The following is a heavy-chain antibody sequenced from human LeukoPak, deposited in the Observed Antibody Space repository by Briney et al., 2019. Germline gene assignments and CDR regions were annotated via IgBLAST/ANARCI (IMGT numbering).Heavy chain of an antibody. Sequence: GASVKVSCKASGYTFTGYYMHWVRQAPGQGLEWMGWINPNSGGTNYAQKFQGGVTMTRDTSISTAYMELSRLRSDDTAVYYCARGGGIAGPNWFDPWGQGTLVTVSS. CDR3: ARGGGIAGPNWFDP. D-gene: IGHD6-13*01. CDR2: INPNSGGT. CDR1: GYTFTGYY. J-gene: IGHJ5*02. V-gene: IGHV1-2*02.